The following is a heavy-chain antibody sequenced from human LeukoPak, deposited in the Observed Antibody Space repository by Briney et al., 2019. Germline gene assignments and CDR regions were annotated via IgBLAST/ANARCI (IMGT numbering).Heavy chain of an antibody. Sequence: PSETLSLTCAVYGGSFSGYYWSWIRQPPGKGLEWIGEINLSGSTNYNPSLKSRVTISVDTSKNQFSLKLSSVTAADTAVYYCARAHCPAAGRTKGYYFDYWGQGTLVTVSS. D-gene: IGHD6-13*01. J-gene: IGHJ4*02. CDR2: INLSGST. CDR1: GGSFSGYY. CDR3: ARAHCPAAGRTKGYYFDY. V-gene: IGHV4-34*01.